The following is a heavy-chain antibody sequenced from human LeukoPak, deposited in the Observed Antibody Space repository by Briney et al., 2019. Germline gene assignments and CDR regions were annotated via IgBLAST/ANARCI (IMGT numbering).Heavy chain of an antibody. Sequence: SETLSLTCTVSGGSISSYYWSWIRQPPGKGLEWIGYIYYSGSTNYNPSLKSRVTISVNTSKNQFSLKLSSVTAADTAVYYCARFYDSSGFDYWGQGTLVTVSS. V-gene: IGHV4-59*01. CDR2: IYYSGST. CDR1: GGSISSYY. J-gene: IGHJ4*02. CDR3: ARFYDSSGFDY. D-gene: IGHD3-22*01.